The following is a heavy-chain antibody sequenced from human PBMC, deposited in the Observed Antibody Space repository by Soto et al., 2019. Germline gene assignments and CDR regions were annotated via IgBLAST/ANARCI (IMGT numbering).Heavy chain of an antibody. CDR3: ARNRYGDYDYDY. V-gene: IGHV3-21*01. J-gene: IGHJ4*02. D-gene: IGHD4-17*01. CDR2: ISSSSYI. CDR1: GFTFSSYT. Sequence: GGSLRLSCAASGFTFSSYTMNWVRQAPGKGLEWVSSISSSSYIYYADSMKGRFTISRDNAKNSLYLQMNSLRAEDTAVYYCARNRYGDYDYDYWGQGTLVTVSS.